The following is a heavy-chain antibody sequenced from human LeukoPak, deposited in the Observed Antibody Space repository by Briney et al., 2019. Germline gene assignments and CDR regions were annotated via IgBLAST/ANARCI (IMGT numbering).Heavy chain of an antibody. CDR3: ARGQEFPDQLPYYYYYMDV. Sequence: GASVKVSCKASGGTFSSYGISWVRQAPGQGLEWMGGIIPIFGTANYAQKFQGRVTITADESTSTAYMELSSLRSEDTAVYYCARGQEFPDQLPYYYYYMDVWGKGPRSPSP. CDR2: IIPIFGTA. J-gene: IGHJ6*03. D-gene: IGHD2-2*01. CDR1: GGTFSSYG. V-gene: IGHV1-69*13.